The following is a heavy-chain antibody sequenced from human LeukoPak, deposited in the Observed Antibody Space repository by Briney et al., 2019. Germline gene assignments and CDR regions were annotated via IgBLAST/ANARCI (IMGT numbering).Heavy chain of an antibody. D-gene: IGHD6-25*01. Sequence: GGSLRLSCAASGFTFSSYWMHWVRQAPGKGLVWVSRINSDGSSTSYADSVKGRFTISRDNAKNSLYLQMNSLRAEDTALYYCAKDRSGDYPYYGMDVWGQGTTVTVSS. V-gene: IGHV3-74*01. CDR2: INSDGSST. CDR3: AKDRSGDYPYYGMDV. J-gene: IGHJ6*02. CDR1: GFTFSSYW.